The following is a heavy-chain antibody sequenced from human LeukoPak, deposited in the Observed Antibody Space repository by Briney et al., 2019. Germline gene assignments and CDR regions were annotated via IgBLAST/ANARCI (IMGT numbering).Heavy chain of an antibody. Sequence: PGGSMRLSCAASGFRVSINYMSWVRQAPGKGLEWVSDIYSSGGTYYTDSVKGRFTISRDNSKNTLDLQMNSVRAEDTAVYYCAAKGNGYSGSYVFAQWGQGTLVTVSS. D-gene: IGHD1-26*01. CDR1: GFRVSINY. J-gene: IGHJ4*02. CDR3: AAKGNGYSGSYVFAQ. V-gene: IGHV3-66*01. CDR2: IYSSGGT.